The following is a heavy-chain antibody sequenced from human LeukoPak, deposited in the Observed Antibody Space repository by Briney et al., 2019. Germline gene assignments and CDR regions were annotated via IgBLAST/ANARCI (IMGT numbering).Heavy chain of an antibody. Sequence: ASVKVSCKASGYTFTSYDMHWVRQAPGQGLEWMGIINPSGGSTSYAQKFQGRVTMTRDTSTSTVYMELSSLRSEDTAVYYCARDVSPGPFVMATIYWGQGTLVTVSS. D-gene: IGHD5-24*01. CDR3: ARDVSPGPFVMATIY. J-gene: IGHJ4*02. CDR1: GYTFTSYD. CDR2: INPSGGST. V-gene: IGHV1-46*01.